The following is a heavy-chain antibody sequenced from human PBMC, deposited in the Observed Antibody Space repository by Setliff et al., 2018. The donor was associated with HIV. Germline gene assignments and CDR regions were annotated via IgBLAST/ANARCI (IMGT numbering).Heavy chain of an antibody. V-gene: IGHV4-59*01. Sequence: PSETLSLTCTVSGGSISNYYWNWIRQPPGKRLEWIGYIHYSGSTNYNPSLKSRVTISVDTSKNQFSLKLSSVTAADTAAYYCARDKGGQYYDSSDYWDWYLDLWGRGTLVTVSS. J-gene: IGHJ2*01. CDR3: ARDKGGQYYDSSDYWDWYLDL. CDR1: GGSISNYY. D-gene: IGHD3-22*01. CDR2: IHYSGST.